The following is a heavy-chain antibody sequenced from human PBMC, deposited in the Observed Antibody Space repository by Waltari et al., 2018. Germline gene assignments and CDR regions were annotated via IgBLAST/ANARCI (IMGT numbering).Heavy chain of an antibody. D-gene: IGHD6-13*01. CDR1: GYTFTSYA. V-gene: IGHV1-3*01. CDR2: INAGNGNT. J-gene: IGHJ6*02. CDR3: ARDSTAGGSSWFYGMDV. Sequence: QVQLVQSGAEVKKPGASVKVSCKASGYTFTSYAMHWVRQAPGQRLEWMGWINAGNGNTKYSQKFQGRGTITRDTSASTAYMELSSLRSEDTAVYYCARDSTAGGSSWFYGMDVWGQGTTVTVSS.